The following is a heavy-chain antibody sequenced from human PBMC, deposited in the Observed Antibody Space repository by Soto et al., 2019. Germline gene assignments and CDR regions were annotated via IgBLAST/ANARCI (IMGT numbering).Heavy chain of an antibody. V-gene: IGHV1-8*01. CDR3: ARGRCTNGVCYAPGGYYYYMDV. CDR1: GYTFTSYD. D-gene: IGHD2-8*01. CDR2: MNPNSGNT. Sequence: ASVKVSCKASGYTFTSYDINWVRQATGQGLEWMGWMNPNSGNTGYAQKFQGRVTMTRNTSISTAYMELSSLRSEDTAVYYCARGRCTNGVCYAPGGYYYYMDVWGKGTTVTV. J-gene: IGHJ6*03.